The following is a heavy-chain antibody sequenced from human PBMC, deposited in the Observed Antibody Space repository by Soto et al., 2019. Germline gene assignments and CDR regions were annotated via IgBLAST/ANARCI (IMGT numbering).Heavy chain of an antibody. D-gene: IGHD5-18*01. CDR2: IYPGDSDT. CDR1: GYSFTSYW. V-gene: IGHV5-51*01. J-gene: IGHJ6*02. Sequence: GESLKISCKGSGYSFTSYWIGWVRQMPGKGLEWMGIIYPGDSDTRYSPSFQGQVTISADKSISTAYLQWSSLKASDTAMYYCATSVAYSYGYVYDGMDLWGQGTMVTVSS. CDR3: ATSVAYSYGYVYDGMDL.